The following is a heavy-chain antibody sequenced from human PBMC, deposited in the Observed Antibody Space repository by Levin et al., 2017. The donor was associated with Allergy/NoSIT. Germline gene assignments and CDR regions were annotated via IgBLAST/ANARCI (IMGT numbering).Heavy chain of an antibody. Sequence: GESLKISCAASGFTFSSYGMHWVRQAPGKGLEWVAVISYDGSNKYYADSVKGRFTISRDNSKNTLYLQMNSLRAEDTAVYYCAKDWVRGVIIPDFDYWGQGTLVTVSS. CDR1: GFTFSSYG. V-gene: IGHV3-30*18. CDR3: AKDWVRGVIIPDFDY. J-gene: IGHJ4*02. D-gene: IGHD3-10*01. CDR2: ISYDGSNK.